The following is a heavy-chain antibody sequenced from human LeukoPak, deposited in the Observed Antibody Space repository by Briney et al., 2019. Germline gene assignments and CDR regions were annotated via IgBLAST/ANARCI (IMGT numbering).Heavy chain of an antibody. CDR1: GYTFTSYY. CDR2: INPSGGST. Sequence: GASVKVSCKASGYTFTSYYMHWVRQAPGHGLEWMGIINPSGGSTSYAQKFQGRVTMTRDTSTSTVYMELSSLRSEDTAVYYCARAPAGYCSGGSCATFDYWGQGTLVTVSS. D-gene: IGHD2-15*01. CDR3: ARAPAGYCSGGSCATFDY. V-gene: IGHV1-46*01. J-gene: IGHJ4*02.